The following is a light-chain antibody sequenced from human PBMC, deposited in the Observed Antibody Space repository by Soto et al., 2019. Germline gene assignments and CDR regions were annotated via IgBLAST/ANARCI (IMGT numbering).Light chain of an antibody. CDR1: QVISKY. Sequence: IQLTQSPSSLSASVGDRVTITCRASQVISKYLAWYQQKPGTAPKLLIYLASTLQGGVPSRFSGSGSATDFSLTISSLQPEDVATYYCQYLNSFPLTFGGGTKVDIK. CDR3: QYLNSFPLT. CDR2: LAS. V-gene: IGKV1-9*01. J-gene: IGKJ4*01.